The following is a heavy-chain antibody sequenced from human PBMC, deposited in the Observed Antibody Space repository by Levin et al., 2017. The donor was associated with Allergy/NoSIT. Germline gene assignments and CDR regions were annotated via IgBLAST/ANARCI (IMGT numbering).Heavy chain of an antibody. D-gene: IGHD6-13*01. CDR1: GFTFSSYG. V-gene: IGHV3-30*18. J-gene: IGHJ6*02. Sequence: GESLKISCAASGFTFSSYGMHWVRQAPGKGLEWVAVISYDGSNKYYADSVKGRFTISRDNSKNTLYLQMNSLRAEDTAVYYCAKDLGSSFGRLGPGMDVWGQGTTVTVSS. CDR2: ISYDGSNK. CDR3: AKDLGSSFGRLGPGMDV.